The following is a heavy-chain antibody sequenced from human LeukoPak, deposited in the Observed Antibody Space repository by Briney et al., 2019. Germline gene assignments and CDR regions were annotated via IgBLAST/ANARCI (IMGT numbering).Heavy chain of an antibody. CDR2: IKQDGSEK. CDR3: ATAVVAASDWFDP. J-gene: IGHJ5*02. V-gene: IGHV3-7*01. Sequence: GGSLRLSCAASGFTFSSYWMSWVRQAPGKGLEWVANIKQDGSEKYYVDSVKGRFTISRDNAKNSLYLQMNSLRAEDTAVYYCATAVVAASDWFDPWGQGTLVTGSS. D-gene: IGHD2-15*01. CDR1: GFTFSSYW.